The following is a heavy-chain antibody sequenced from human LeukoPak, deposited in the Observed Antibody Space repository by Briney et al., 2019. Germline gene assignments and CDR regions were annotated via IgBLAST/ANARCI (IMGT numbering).Heavy chain of an antibody. CDR3: AKGHYYGSGSYSRDFDY. CDR1: GFTFSSYR. J-gene: IGHJ4*02. D-gene: IGHD3-10*01. Sequence: GGSLRLSCVASGFTFSSYRMSWVRQAPGKGLEWVANIKRDGGETYYVDSVKGRFTISRDNSKNTLYLQMNSLRAEDTAVYYCAKGHYYGSGSYSRDFDYWGQGTLVTVSS. CDR2: IKRDGGET. V-gene: IGHV3-7*05.